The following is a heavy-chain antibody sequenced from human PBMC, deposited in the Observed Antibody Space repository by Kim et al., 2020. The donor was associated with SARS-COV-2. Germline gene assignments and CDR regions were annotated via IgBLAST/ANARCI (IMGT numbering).Heavy chain of an antibody. CDR1: GLTVTQYC. V-gene: IGHV3-7*03. CDR3: CAERRYAWIDSCAVDV. Sequence: GGSLRLSCAASGLTVTQYCVAWVRQAPGKGLEWVSSTNWAGSEKYSVASKGRLIIITDDSNNTLFLLIKNLRSDDNTVYYYCAERRYAWIDSCAVDVWG. CDR2: TNWAGSE. D-gene: IGHD2-2*01. J-gene: IGHJ3*01.